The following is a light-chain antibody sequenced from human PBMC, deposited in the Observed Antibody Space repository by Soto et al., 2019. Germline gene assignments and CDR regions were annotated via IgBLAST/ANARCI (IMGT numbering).Light chain of an antibody. CDR1: NSNIGGSNA. CDR2: HNN. J-gene: IGLJ1*01. Sequence: QSVLTQPPSASGTPGQRVAISCSGSNSNIGGSNAVYWYQQVPGTAPKLLIHHNNLRPSGVPDRFSGSKSGNTASLTVSGLQAEDEADYYCSSYEGSTPFVFGTGTKVTVL. CDR3: SSYEGSTPFV. V-gene: IGLV1-44*01.